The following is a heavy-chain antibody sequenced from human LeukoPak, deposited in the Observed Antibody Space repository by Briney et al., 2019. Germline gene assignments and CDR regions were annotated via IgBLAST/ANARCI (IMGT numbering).Heavy chain of an antibody. D-gene: IGHD3-10*01. Sequence: GGSLRLSCAASGFTFSNYAMNWVRQAPGRGLEWVSGISSTSASTYYIDSVKGRFTISRDNSKNTLYLQMNSLGAEDTAVYYCAKSAVVRGTTGTFDYWGQGTLATVSS. CDR1: GFTFSNYA. J-gene: IGHJ4*02. CDR2: ISSTSAST. CDR3: AKSAVVRGTTGTFDY. V-gene: IGHV3-23*01.